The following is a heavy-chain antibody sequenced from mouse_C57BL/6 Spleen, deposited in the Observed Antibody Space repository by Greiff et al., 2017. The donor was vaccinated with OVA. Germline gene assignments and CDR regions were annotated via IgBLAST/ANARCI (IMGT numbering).Heavy chain of an antibody. CDR3: ARGEGLVPCYFDY. D-gene: IGHD2-2*01. J-gene: IGHJ2*01. CDR2: IYPGSGGT. Sequence: QVQLQQPGAELVKPGASVKMSCKASGYTFTSYWITWVKQRPGQGLEWIGDIYPGSGGTNSNEKFKSKATLTVDTSSSTAYMQLSSLTSEDSAVYYCARGEGLVPCYFDYWGQGTTLTVSS. V-gene: IGHV1-55*01. CDR1: GYTFTSYW.